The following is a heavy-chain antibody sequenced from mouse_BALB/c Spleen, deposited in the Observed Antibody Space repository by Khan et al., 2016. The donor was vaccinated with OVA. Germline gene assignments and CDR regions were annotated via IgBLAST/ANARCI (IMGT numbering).Heavy chain of an antibody. CDR2: ISYSGNT. CDR1: GYSITSDYA. D-gene: IGHD1-1*01. V-gene: IGHV3-2*02. CDR3: ARVYGGYFDY. J-gene: IGHJ2*01. Sequence: VQLKQSGPGLVKPSQSLSLTCTVTGYSITSDYAWNWIRQFPGNKLEWMGFISYSGNTNYNPSLKSRISITRDTSKNQFFLQLNSVTTEDTATYDCARVYGGYFDYWGQGTTLTVSS.